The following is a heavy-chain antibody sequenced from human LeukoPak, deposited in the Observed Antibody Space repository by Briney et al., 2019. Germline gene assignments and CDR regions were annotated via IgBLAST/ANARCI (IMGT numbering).Heavy chain of an antibody. Sequence: ASVKVSRKASGYTFTNYDIHWVRQATGQGLEWMGWMNPYSANTGYAQNFQGRITITTNTSISTAYMELSSLRSEDTAVYYCARSQQLVLRSPLDPWGQGTLVTVSS. V-gene: IGHV1-8*03. D-gene: IGHD6-13*01. J-gene: IGHJ5*02. CDR3: ARSQQLVLRSPLDP. CDR2: MNPYSANT. CDR1: GYTFTNYD.